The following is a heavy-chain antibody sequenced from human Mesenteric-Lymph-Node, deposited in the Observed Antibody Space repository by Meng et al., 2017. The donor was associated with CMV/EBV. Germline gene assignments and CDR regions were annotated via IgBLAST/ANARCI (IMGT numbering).Heavy chain of an antibody. V-gene: IGHV1-69*02. CDR2: IIPILGIA. D-gene: IGHD3-22*01. CDR1: GYTFTGYY. J-gene: IGHJ6*02. Sequence: SVKVSCKASGYTFTGYYMHWVRQAPGQGLEWMGRIIPILGIANYAQKFQGRVTITADKSTSTAYMELSSLRSEDTAVYYCAGWYYYDSSGYYYYYYGMDVWGQGTTVTVSS. CDR3: AGWYYYDSSGYYYYYYGMDV.